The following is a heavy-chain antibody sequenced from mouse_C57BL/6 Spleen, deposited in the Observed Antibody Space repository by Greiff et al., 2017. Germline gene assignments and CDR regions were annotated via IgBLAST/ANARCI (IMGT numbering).Heavy chain of an antibody. D-gene: IGHD1-3*01. Sequence: HVQLKESGAELVRPGTSVKVSCKASGYAFTNYLIEWVKQRPGQGLEWIGVINPGSGGTNYNEKFKGKATLTADKSSSTAYMQLSSLTSEDSAVYFCARKGDYNDAMDYWGQGTSDTVAS. CDR2: INPGSGGT. J-gene: IGHJ4*01. CDR1: GYAFTNYL. V-gene: IGHV1-54*01. CDR3: ARKGDYNDAMDY.